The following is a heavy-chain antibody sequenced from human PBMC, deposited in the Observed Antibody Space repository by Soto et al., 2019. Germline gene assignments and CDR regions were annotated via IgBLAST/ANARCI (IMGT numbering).Heavy chain of an antibody. CDR3: AKDGLNYYGSGSYFAFHY. D-gene: IGHD3-10*01. CDR1: GFTFSSYA. J-gene: IGHJ4*02. V-gene: IGHV3-23*01. Sequence: PGGSLRLSCAASGFTFSSYAMSWVRQAPGKGLEWVSAISGSGGSTYYADSVKGRFTISRDNSKNTLYLQMNSLRAEDTAVYYCAKDGLNYYGSGSYFAFHYWGQGTLVTVSS. CDR2: ISGSGGST.